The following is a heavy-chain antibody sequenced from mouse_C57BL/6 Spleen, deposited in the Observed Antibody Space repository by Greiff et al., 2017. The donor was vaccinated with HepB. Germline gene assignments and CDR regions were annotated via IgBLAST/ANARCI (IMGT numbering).Heavy chain of an antibody. CDR2: INPNNGGT. V-gene: IGHV1-26*01. Sequence: VQLQQSGPELVKPGASVKISCKASGYTFTDYYMNWVKQSHGKSLEWIGDINPNNGGTSYNQKFKGKATLTVDKSSSTAYMELRSLTSEDSAVYYCARKGDGYYFDYWGQGTTLTVSS. CDR3: ARKGDGYYFDY. CDR1: GYTFTDYY. J-gene: IGHJ2*01. D-gene: IGHD2-3*01.